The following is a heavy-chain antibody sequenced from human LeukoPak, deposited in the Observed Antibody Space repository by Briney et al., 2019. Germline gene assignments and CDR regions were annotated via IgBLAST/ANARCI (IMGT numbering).Heavy chain of an antibody. D-gene: IGHD2-2*01. J-gene: IGHJ5*02. V-gene: IGHV1-18*01. CDR2: ISAYNGNR. CDR1: GYTFTNYG. CDR3: ARTSHESILYWFDP. Sequence: ASVKVSCKASGYTFTNYGISWVRQAPGQGPEWMGWISAYNGNRKYAQKFQARVTMTTDTSTTTAYMELGSLRSDDSAVYYCARTSHESILYWFDPWGQGTLVTVSS.